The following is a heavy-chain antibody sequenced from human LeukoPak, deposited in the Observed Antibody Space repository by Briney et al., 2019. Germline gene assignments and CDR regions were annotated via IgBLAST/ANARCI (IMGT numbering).Heavy chain of an antibody. CDR3: ARQNHYDSSGYYGNDAFDI. D-gene: IGHD3-22*01. CDR2: IYPGDSDT. J-gene: IGHJ3*02. Sequence: GESLKISCKGSGYSFTSYWIGWVRQMPGKGLEWMGIIYPGDSDTRYSPSFQGQVTISADKSISTAYLQWSSLKASDTAMYYCARQNHYDSSGYYGNDAFDIWGQGTMVTVSS. V-gene: IGHV5-51*01. CDR1: GYSFTSYW.